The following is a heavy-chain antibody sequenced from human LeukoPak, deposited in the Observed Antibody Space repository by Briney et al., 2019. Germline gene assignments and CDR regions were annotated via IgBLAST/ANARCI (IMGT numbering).Heavy chain of an antibody. CDR1: VFTVITND. J-gene: IGHJ4*02. CDR2: LYSDGNT. V-gene: IGHV3-53*01. D-gene: IGHD1-14*01. CDR3: ARGVEPLAANTLAY. Sequence: VGSLRLSCAPSVFTVITNDLTCVRQAPGNGLEGVSVLYSDGNTQYADSVQGRFTISRDNSKNTLYLEMNSLSPDDTAVYYCARGVEPLAANTLAYWGQGTLVTVSS.